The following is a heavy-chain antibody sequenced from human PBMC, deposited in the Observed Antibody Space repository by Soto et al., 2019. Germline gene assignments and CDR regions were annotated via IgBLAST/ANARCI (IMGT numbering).Heavy chain of an antibody. Sequence: ASVKVSCKASGYTFTSYDINWVRQATGQGLEWMGWMNPNSGNTGYAQKFQGRVTMTRKTSISTAYMELSSLRSEDTAVYYCARGGGGLRYFDWLLYLSQGGPKNGNWFDPWGQGTLVTVSS. CDR3: ARGGGGLRYFDWLLYLSQGGPKNGNWFDP. D-gene: IGHD3-9*01. CDR2: MNPNSGNT. CDR1: GYTFTSYD. V-gene: IGHV1-8*01. J-gene: IGHJ5*02.